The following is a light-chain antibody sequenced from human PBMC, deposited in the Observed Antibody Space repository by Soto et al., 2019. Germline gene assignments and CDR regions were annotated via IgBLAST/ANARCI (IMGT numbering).Light chain of an antibody. Sequence: DIQMTQSPSSLSASVGDRVTITCRASQVISNYLAWYQQKPGKVPKLLIYAASTLQSGVPSRFSGSGSGTDFTLTISSLQPEDVATYFCQHYHSYPYTFGQGTKLEIK. J-gene: IGKJ2*01. CDR2: AAS. CDR3: QHYHSYPYT. V-gene: IGKV1-27*01. CDR1: QVISNY.